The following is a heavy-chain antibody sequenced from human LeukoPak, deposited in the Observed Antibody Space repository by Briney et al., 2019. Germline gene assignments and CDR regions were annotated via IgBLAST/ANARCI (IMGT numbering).Heavy chain of an antibody. J-gene: IGHJ5*02. V-gene: IGHV1-18*01. CDR1: GYTFTNYG. D-gene: IGHD3-10*01. Sequence: GASVKVSCKASGYTFTNYGISWVRQAPGQGLEWMGWISGYNGNTHYVQKFQGRVTMTTDTSTTTAYMELRSLRSDDTAVYYCAREGITMVRGEWFDPWGQGTLVTVSS. CDR2: ISGYNGNT. CDR3: AREGITMVRGEWFDP.